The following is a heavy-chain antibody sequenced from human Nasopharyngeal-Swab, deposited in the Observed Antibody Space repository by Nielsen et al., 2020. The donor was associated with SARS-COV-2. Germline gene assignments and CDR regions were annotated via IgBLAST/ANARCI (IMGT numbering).Heavy chain of an antibody. D-gene: IGHD5-18*01. CDR3: TTGRGYSYGNIYYFDY. CDR2: IKSKTDGGTT. V-gene: IGHV3-15*01. J-gene: IGHJ4*02. CDR1: GFTFSNAW. Sequence: GESLKISCAASGFTFSNAWMSWVRQAPGKGLEWVGRIKSKTDGGTTDYAAPVKGRFTISRDDSKNTLYLQMNSLKTEDTAVYHCTTGRGYSYGNIYYFDYWGQGTLVTVSS.